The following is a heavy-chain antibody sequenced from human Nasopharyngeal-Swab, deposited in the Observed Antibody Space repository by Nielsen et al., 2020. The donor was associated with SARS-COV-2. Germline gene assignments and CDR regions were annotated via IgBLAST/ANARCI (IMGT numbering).Heavy chain of an antibody. Sequence: GGSLRLSWAASGFTFNNYNFKWVRQAPGKGLEWVSSISSSSSYIYYADSVKGRFTISRDNAKNTLYLQMNSLRAEDTAVYYCSRDPFGAMVDYFDYWGQGTLVTVSS. V-gene: IGHV3-21*01. J-gene: IGHJ4*02. D-gene: IGHD5-18*01. CDR1: GFTFNNYN. CDR3: SRDPFGAMVDYFDY. CDR2: ISSSSSYI.